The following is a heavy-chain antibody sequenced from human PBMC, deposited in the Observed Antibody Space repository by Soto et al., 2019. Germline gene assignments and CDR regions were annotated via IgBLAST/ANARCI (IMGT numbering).Heavy chain of an antibody. Sequence: PSETLSLTCAVYGGSFSGYYWSWIRQPPGKGLEWIGEINHSGSTNYNPSLKSRVTISVDTSKNQFSLKLSSVTAADTAVYYRARGLRPELELRYYDYYGMDVWGQGTTVT. CDR2: INHSGST. CDR3: ARGLRPELELRYYDYYGMDV. V-gene: IGHV4-34*01. CDR1: GGSFSGYY. D-gene: IGHD1-7*01. J-gene: IGHJ6*02.